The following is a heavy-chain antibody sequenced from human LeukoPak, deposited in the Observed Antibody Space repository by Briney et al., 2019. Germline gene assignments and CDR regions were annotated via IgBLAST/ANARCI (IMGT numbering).Heavy chain of an antibody. CDR2: INPNSGGT. CDR1: GYTFTGYY. D-gene: IGHD1-26*01. Sequence: ASVKVSCKASGYTFTGYYMHWVRQAPGQGLEWMGWINPNSGGTNYAQKFQGRVTMTRDTSISTAYMELSRPRSDDTAVYYCARDFSGASYYYYYGMDVWGQGTTVTVSS. V-gene: IGHV1-2*02. CDR3: ARDFSGASYYYYYGMDV. J-gene: IGHJ6*02.